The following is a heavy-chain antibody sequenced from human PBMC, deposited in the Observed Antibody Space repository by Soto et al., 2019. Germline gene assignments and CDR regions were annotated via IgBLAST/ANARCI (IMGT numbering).Heavy chain of an antibody. CDR3: ARDRCSSTSCYGAGYYYGMDV. V-gene: IGHV4-59*01. Sequence: SETLSLTCTVSGGSISSYYWSWIRQPPGKGLEWIGYIYYSWSTNYNPSLKSRVTISVDTSKNRFSLKLSSVTAADTAVYYCARDRCSSTSCYGAGYYYGMDVWGQGTTVTVSS. J-gene: IGHJ6*02. D-gene: IGHD2-2*01. CDR1: GGSISSYY. CDR2: IYYSWST.